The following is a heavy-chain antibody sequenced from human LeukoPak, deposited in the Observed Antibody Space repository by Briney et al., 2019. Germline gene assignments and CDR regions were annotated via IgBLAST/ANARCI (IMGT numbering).Heavy chain of an antibody. J-gene: IGHJ4*02. CDR3: AKATGYLL. D-gene: IGHD1-14*01. CDR2: ISNSGGTT. Sequence: GGSLRLSCAASGFTLSNYAMSWVRQAPGKGLEWVSTISNSGGTTYYADSVKGRFTISRDDSENTLYLQMNSLRAEDTAVYYCAKATGYLLWGQGTLVTVSS. V-gene: IGHV3-23*01. CDR1: GFTLSNYA.